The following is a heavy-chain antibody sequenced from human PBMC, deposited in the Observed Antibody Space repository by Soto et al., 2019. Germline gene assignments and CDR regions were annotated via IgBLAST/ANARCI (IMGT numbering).Heavy chain of an antibody. Sequence: ASVKVSCKASGYTFTSYGISWVLQAPGQGLEWMGWISAYNGNTNYAQKLQGRVTMTTDTSTSTAYMELRSLRSDDTAVYYCARGALRFLEWLLDAFDIWGQGTMVTVSS. CDR2: ISAYNGNT. CDR3: ARGALRFLEWLLDAFDI. D-gene: IGHD3-3*01. CDR1: GYTFTSYG. J-gene: IGHJ3*02. V-gene: IGHV1-18*01.